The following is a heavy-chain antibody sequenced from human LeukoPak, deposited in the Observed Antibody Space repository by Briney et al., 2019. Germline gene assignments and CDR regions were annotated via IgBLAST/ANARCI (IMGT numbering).Heavy chain of an antibody. CDR3: ARDYPTNVYNWNDMSYYYYYYMNV. V-gene: IGHV3-7*01. CDR1: GFTFSSYW. D-gene: IGHD1-1*01. Sequence: GGSLRLSCAASGFTFSSYWMSWVRQAPGKGLEWVANIKQDGSEKYYVDSVKGRFTISRDNAKNSLYLQMNSLRAEDTAVYYCARDYPTNVYNWNDMSYYYYYYMNVWGKGTTVTVSS. J-gene: IGHJ6*03. CDR2: IKQDGSEK.